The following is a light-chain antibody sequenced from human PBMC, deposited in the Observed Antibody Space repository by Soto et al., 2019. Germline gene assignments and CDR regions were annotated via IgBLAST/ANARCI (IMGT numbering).Light chain of an antibody. CDR1: QGINSW. Sequence: DIQMTQSPSSVSASVGDRVTITCRASQGINSWLAWYQQKPGKAPKLLIYAASTLESGVPSRFSGGGSGTGFTLTISSLQPEDFATYYCQQSYNNPKTFGQGTKVDIK. CDR3: QQSYNNPKT. V-gene: IGKV1-12*01. CDR2: AAS. J-gene: IGKJ1*01.